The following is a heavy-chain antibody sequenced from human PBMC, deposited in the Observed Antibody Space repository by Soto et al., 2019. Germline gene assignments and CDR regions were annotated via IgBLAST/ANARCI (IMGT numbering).Heavy chain of an antibody. J-gene: IGHJ6*02. V-gene: IGHV3-23*01. CDR1: GFTFSSYA. CDR3: AKDGPGFGSSWHPRAPDGMDV. Sequence: EVQLLESGGGLVQPGGSLRLSCAASGFTFSSYAMSWVRQAPGKGLEWVSAISGSGGSTYYADSVKGRFTISRDNSKNTLYLQMNSLRAEDTAVYYCAKDGPGFGSSWHPRAPDGMDVWGQGTTVTVSS. D-gene: IGHD6-13*01. CDR2: ISGSGGST.